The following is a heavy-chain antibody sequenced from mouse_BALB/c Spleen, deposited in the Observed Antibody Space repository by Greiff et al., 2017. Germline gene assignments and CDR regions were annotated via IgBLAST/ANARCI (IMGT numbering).Heavy chain of an antibody. J-gene: IGHJ4*01. V-gene: IGHV5-12-2*01. CDR1: GFTFSSYT. CDR3: ATADYDDAMDY. CDR2: ISNGGGST. Sequence: EVKLVESGGGLVQPGGSLKLSCAASGFTFSSYTMSWVRQTPEKRLEWVAYISNGGGSTYYPDTVTGRFTISRDNAKNTLYLQMSSLKSEDTAMYYCATADYDDAMDYWGQGTSVTVSS. D-gene: IGHD2-4*01.